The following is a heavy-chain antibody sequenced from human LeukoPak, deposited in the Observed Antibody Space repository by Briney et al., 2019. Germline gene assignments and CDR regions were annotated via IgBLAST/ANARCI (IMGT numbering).Heavy chain of an antibody. CDR2: ISAYNGNT. Sequence: ASVKVSCKASGYTFTSYGISWVRQAPGQGLEWMGWISAYNGNTNYAQKLQGRVTMTTDTSTSTAYMELRSLRSDDTAVYYCARVVTSSSGGSRIVVVMFQSLAFDYWGQGTLVTVSS. V-gene: IGHV1-18*01. CDR3: ARVVTSSSGGSRIVVVMFQSLAFDY. J-gene: IGHJ4*02. D-gene: IGHD3-22*01. CDR1: GYTFTSYG.